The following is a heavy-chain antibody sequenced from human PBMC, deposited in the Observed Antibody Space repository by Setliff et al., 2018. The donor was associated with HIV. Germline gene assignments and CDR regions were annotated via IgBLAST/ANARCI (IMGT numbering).Heavy chain of an antibody. Sequence: PSETLSLTCTVSGGSISSYCWNWIRQPPGKGLEWIGYIFASGSSPYNPSLQSRVSISIDTSKNQFSLKLSSVTAADTAVYYCARRIDNSGSLPAKNWFDTWGQGRLVTVSS. CDR3: ARRIDNSGSLPAKNWFDT. J-gene: IGHJ5*02. V-gene: IGHV4-4*09. CDR1: GGSISSYC. CDR2: IFASGSS. D-gene: IGHD3-10*01.